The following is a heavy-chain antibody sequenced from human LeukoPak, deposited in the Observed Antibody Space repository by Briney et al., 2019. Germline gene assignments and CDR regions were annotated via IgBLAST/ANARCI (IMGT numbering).Heavy chain of an antibody. J-gene: IGHJ4*02. CDR1: GASISSNSYY. V-gene: IGHV4-39*01. Sequence: SETLSLTCTVSGASISSNSYYWGWIRQPPGKGLEWIGSIYHTGSTYYNPPLKSRVTISVDTSKNQFSLKVKSVTAADTAVYSCARYRKGGPTGWGQGTLVTVSS. CDR3: ARYRKGGPTG. D-gene: IGHD3-16*01. CDR2: IYHTGST.